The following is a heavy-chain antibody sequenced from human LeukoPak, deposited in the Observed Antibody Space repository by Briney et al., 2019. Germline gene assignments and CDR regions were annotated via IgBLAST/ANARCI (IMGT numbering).Heavy chain of an antibody. CDR1: GYTFTGYY. CDR3: ARTSSGWPPTKSNFDY. CDR2: INPNSGGT. Sequence: GASVKVSCKASGYTFTGYYMHWVRQAPGQGLEWMGWINPNSGGTNYAQKFQGRVTMTRDTSISTAYMELSSLRSEDTAVYYCARTSSGWPPTKSNFDYWGQGTLVTVSS. J-gene: IGHJ4*02. D-gene: IGHD6-19*01. V-gene: IGHV1-2*02.